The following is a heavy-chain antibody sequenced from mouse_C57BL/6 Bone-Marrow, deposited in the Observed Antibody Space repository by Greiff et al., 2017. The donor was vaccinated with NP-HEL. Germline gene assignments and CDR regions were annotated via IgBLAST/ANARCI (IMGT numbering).Heavy chain of an antibody. J-gene: IGHJ1*03. CDR1: GFTFSDFY. Sequence: EVKVVESGGGLVQSGRSLRLSCATSGFTFSDFYMEWVRQAPGKGLEWIAASRNKANDYTTEYSASVKGRFIVSRDTSQSILYLQMNALRAEDTAIYYCARDARGGYYDTHWYFDVWGTGTTVTVSS. D-gene: IGHD2-3*01. V-gene: IGHV7-1*01. CDR3: ARDARGGYYDTHWYFDV. CDR2: SRNKANDYTT.